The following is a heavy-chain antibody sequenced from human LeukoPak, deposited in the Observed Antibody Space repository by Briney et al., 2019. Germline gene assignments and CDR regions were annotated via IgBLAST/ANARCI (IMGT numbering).Heavy chain of an antibody. CDR2: ISYDGSNK. J-gene: IGHJ1*01. D-gene: IGHD6-13*01. CDR1: GFSFSTYG. CDR3: ARDAAAAIEYFQH. Sequence: GGYLRLSCAASGFSFSTYGMHWVRQAPGKGLEWVAVISYDGSNKYYADSVKGRFTTSRDNSKNTLYLQMNSLRAEDTAVYYCARDAAAAIEYFQHWGQGTLVTVSS. V-gene: IGHV3-30*03.